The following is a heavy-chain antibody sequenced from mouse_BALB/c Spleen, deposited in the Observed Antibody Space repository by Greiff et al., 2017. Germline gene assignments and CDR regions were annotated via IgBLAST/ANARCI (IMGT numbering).Heavy chain of an antibody. CDR1: GFSLSRYS. CDR2: IWGGGST. V-gene: IGHV2-6-4*01. CDR3: ARNYPPAPNAMDY. J-gene: IGHJ4*01. Sequence: VQLQQSGPGLVAPSQSLSITCTVSGFSLSRYSVHWVRQPPGQGLVWLGLIWGGGSTDYNSALKSRLSISKDYSKSQVFLKMNSLQTDDTAMYYGARNYPPAPNAMDYWGQGTSVTVSS.